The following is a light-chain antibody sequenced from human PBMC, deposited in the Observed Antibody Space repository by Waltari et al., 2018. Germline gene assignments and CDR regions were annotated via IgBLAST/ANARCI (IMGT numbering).Light chain of an antibody. Sequence: QSALTQPASVSGSPGQSITISCTGTSSDVGAYDYVSWYQQHPGKAPKFIIYDVSKRPSWVSSRCSGSKSGNTASLTISGLQAEDEADYYGCSYAGSVTVLFGGGTKLTVL. J-gene: IGLJ2*01. CDR3: CSYAGSVTVL. CDR1: SSDVGAYDY. V-gene: IGLV2-23*01. CDR2: DVS.